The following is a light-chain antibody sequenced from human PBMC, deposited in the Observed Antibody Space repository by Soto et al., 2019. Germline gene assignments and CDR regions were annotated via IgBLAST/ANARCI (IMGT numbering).Light chain of an antibody. Sequence: QSALTQPASVSGSPGQSITISCTGTSSDVGSSNLVSWYQQHPGKAPKLMIFGVNTRPSGVSNRFSGSKSGNTASLTISGLQAEDEADYYCCSHTSSNTYVFVTGTKLTVL. CDR3: CSHTSSNTYV. J-gene: IGLJ1*01. V-gene: IGLV2-23*02. CDR2: GVN. CDR1: SSDVGSSNL.